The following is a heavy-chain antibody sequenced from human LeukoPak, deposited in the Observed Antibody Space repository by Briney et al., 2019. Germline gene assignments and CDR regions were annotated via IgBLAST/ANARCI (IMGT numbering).Heavy chain of an antibody. CDR2: IYTSGST. D-gene: IGHD3-9*01. V-gene: IGHV4-4*07. CDR1: GGSISSYY. J-gene: IGHJ3*02. Sequence: SETLSLTCTVSGGSISSYYWSWIRQPAGKGLEWIGRIYTSGSTNYNPSLKSRVTMSVDTSKNQLSLKLSSVTAADTAVYYCARGVDILTHYAFDIWGQGTMVTVSS. CDR3: ARGVDILTHYAFDI.